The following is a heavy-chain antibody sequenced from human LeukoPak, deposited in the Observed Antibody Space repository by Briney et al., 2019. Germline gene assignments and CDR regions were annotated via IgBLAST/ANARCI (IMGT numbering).Heavy chain of an antibody. CDR3: ARAATVTSVYFDH. V-gene: IGHV4-31*03. Sequence: SQTLSLTCTVSGGSISSGGYYWSWIRQHPGKGLEWIGYIYYSGSTYYNPSLKSRVTMSVDTSKNQFSLKLSSVTAADTAVYYCARAATVTSVYFDHWGQGTLVTVSS. CDR2: IYYSGST. J-gene: IGHJ4*02. D-gene: IGHD4-11*01. CDR1: GGSISSGGYY.